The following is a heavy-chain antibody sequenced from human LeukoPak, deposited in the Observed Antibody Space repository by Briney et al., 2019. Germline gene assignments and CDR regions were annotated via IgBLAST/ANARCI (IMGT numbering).Heavy chain of an antibody. D-gene: IGHD3-10*01. CDR2: IYYSGST. CDR1: GGSISSSNW. CDR3: ARETPGSGFLDY. Sequence: SETLSLTCAVSGGSISSSNWWSWVRQPPGKGLEWIGYIYYSGSTNYNPSLKSRVTISVDTSKNQFSLKLSSVTAADTAVYYCARETPGSGFLDYWGQGTLVTVSS. V-gene: IGHV4-4*02. J-gene: IGHJ4*02.